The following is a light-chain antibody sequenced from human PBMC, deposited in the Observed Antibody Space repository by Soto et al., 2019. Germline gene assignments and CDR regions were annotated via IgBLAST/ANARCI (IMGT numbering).Light chain of an antibody. CDR3: QHIYSIPIT. Sequence: DIQMTQSPSSLSASVGDRVIITCRASQSVSSDLNWYQQKAGKPPKLLIFAASSLQSGVPSRFSGSGSGTHFTLTISNLQPEDFATYYCQHIYSIPITFGQGTRLEI. V-gene: IGKV1-39*01. CDR2: AAS. J-gene: IGKJ5*01. CDR1: QSVSSD.